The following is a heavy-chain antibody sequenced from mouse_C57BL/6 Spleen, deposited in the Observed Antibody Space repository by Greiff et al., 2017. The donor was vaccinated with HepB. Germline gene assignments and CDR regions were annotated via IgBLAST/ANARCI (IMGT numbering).Heavy chain of an antibody. CDR3: ARGYGSSWGAWFAY. CDR2: IDPNSGGT. CDR1: GYTFTSYW. J-gene: IGHJ3*01. D-gene: IGHD1-1*01. Sequence: VQLQQPGAELVKPGASVKLSCKASGYTFTSYWMHWVKQRPGRGLECIGRIDPNSGGTKYNEKFKSKATLTVDKPSSTAYMQLSSLTSEDSAVYYCARGYGSSWGAWFAYWGQGTLVTVSA. V-gene: IGHV1-72*01.